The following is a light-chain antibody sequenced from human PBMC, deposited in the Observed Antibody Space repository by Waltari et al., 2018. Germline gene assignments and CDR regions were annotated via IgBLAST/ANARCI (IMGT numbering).Light chain of an antibody. Sequence: EIVLTQSQGTVPLAPGDRATLSCRASPSVLSYYLAWYQQKPGQAPRLLIYGASSRTTGIPDRFSGSGSGTDFTLTISRLEPEDFAVYYCQQYGASAITFGQGTRLEIK. CDR1: PSVLSYY. CDR2: GAS. CDR3: QQYGASAIT. V-gene: IGKV3-20*01. J-gene: IGKJ5*01.